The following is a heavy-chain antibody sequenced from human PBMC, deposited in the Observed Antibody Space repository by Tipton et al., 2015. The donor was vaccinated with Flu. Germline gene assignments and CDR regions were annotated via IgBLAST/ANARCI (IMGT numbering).Heavy chain of an antibody. CDR3: ATLQAPPGPPS. J-gene: IGHJ5*02. V-gene: IGHV4-59*12. CDR1: GGSFSNYC. D-gene: IGHD6-13*01. Sequence: TLSLTCTVSGGSFSNYCWNWIRQPPGKGLEWIGYIFYTGDTSYNPSLKSRVTISTETSKNQFSLKLTSVTAADTAVCYCATLQAPPGPPSWGQGTLVTVSS. CDR2: IFYTGDT.